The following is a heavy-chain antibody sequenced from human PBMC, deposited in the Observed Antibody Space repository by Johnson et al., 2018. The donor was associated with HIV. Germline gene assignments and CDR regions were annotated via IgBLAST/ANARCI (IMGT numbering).Heavy chain of an antibody. V-gene: IGHV3-23*04. CDR1: GITVINNL. J-gene: IGHJ3*02. CDR2: ISGSGGST. Sequence: VQLVESGGGVVRPGGSLRLPCVSSGITVINNLLNWVRQAPGKGLDWVSAISGSGGSTYYADSVKGRFTISRDNSKSTLYLQMNSLRAEDTAVYYCARDFGLEWELDGAFDIWGQGTMVTVSS. CDR3: ARDFGLEWELDGAFDI. D-gene: IGHD1-26*01.